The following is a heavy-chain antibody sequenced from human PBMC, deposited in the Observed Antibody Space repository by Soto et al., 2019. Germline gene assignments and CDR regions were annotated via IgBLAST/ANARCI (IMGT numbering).Heavy chain of an antibody. Sequence: ASVKVSCKASGYTFTSYGISWVRQAPGQGLEWMGWISAYNGNTNYAQKLQGRVTMTTDTSTSTAYMELSSLRSDDTAVYYCARIHYYDFWSGYYSTFDYWGKGTLVTVSS. CDR2: ISAYNGNT. CDR3: ARIHYYDFWSGYYSTFDY. D-gene: IGHD3-3*01. CDR1: GYTFTSYG. J-gene: IGHJ4*02. V-gene: IGHV1-18*01.